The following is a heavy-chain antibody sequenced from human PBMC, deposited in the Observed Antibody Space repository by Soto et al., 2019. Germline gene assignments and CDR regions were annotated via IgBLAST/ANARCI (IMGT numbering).Heavy chain of an antibody. CDR3: ARASCISTSCYAWELGFDY. CDR1: GGSISSYY. Sequence: SETLSLTCTVSGGSISSYYWSWIRQPPGKGLEWIGYMYYSGRTNYNPSLKSRVTISVDTSKNQFSLKLSSVTAADTAVYYCARASCISTSCYAWELGFDYWGQGTLVTVS. CDR2: MYYSGRT. D-gene: IGHD2-2*01. J-gene: IGHJ4*02. V-gene: IGHV4-59*01.